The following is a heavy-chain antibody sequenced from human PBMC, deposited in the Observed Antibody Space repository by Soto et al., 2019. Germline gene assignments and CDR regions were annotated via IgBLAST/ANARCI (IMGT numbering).Heavy chain of an antibody. CDR3: TRDASRDSSARGWFDP. CDR2: ISSNSAYI. D-gene: IGHD6-13*01. J-gene: IGHJ5*02. Sequence: GGSLRLSCAASGFTFRSFTMNWVRQAPGKGLEWVSTISSNSAYIYYTDALRGRSTISRDNAKNSLHLQMNSLRAEDTAVYYCTRDASRDSSARGWFDPWGPGTLVTVSS. V-gene: IGHV3-21*01. CDR1: GFTFRSFT.